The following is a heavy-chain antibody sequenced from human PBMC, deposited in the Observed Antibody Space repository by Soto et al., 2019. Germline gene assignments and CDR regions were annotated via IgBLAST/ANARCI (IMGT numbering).Heavy chain of an antibody. CDR1: GFTFSSYA. CDR2: ISGSGHST. CDR3: AKDGEKSPMFGGAILVYYFDH. V-gene: IGHV3-23*01. Sequence: PGGSLRLSCEASGFTFSSYAMSWVRQAPGKGLEWVSGISGSGHSTDYADSVKGRFTISRDNSKNTLYLQMNSLRAEDTAVYYCAKDGEKSPMFGGAILVYYFDHWGQGTLVTVSS. D-gene: IGHD3-3*01. J-gene: IGHJ4*02.